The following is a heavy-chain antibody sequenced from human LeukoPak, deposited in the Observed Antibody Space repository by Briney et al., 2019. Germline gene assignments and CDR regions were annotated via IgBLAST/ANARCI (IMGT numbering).Heavy chain of an antibody. D-gene: IGHD3-3*01. CDR3: ARDRGDAFDI. V-gene: IGHV3-30*03. CDR2: ISYDGSNK. CDR1: GSTFSSYG. J-gene: IGHJ3*02. Sequence: GGSLRLSCAASGSTFSSYGMHWVRQAPGKGLEWVAVISYDGSNKYYADSVKGRFTISRDNSKNTLYLQMNSLRAEDTAVYYCARDRGDAFDIWGQGTMVTVSS.